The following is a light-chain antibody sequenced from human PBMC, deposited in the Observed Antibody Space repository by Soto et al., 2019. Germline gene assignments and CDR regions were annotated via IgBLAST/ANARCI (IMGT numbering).Light chain of an antibody. V-gene: IGLV1-40*01. J-gene: IGLJ3*02. CDR1: SSNIGAGYH. Sequence: QSVLTQPPSVSGAPGQRVTISCTGSSSNIGAGYHVHWYQQRPGTAPKLLIYGNSNRPSGVPDRFSGSKSGTSASLAITGLQAEDEADYYCQSYDSSLSGSVFGGGTKVTVL. CDR2: GNS. CDR3: QSYDSSLSGSV.